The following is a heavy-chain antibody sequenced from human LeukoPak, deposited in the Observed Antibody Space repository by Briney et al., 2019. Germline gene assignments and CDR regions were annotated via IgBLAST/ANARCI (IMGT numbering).Heavy chain of an antibody. D-gene: IGHD5-18*01. CDR1: GYTFTNYW. J-gene: IGHJ4*02. CDR2: IYPGDSDT. Sequence: GESLKISCKGSGYTFTNYWIGWLRQMPGKGLEWMGIIYPGDSDTRYRPSFQGQVTISADKSISTADLQWSSLKASDTAMYYCARVGGGYSYGTIDYWGQGTLVTVSS. V-gene: IGHV5-51*01. CDR3: ARVGGGYSYGTIDY.